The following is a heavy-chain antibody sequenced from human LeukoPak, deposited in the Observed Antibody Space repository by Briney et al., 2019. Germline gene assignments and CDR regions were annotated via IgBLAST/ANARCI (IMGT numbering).Heavy chain of an antibody. V-gene: IGHV4-38-2*02. J-gene: IGHJ3*02. CDR1: GYSISSGYY. Sequence: SETLSLTCTVSGYSISSGYYWGWIRQPPGKGLEWIGSIYHSGSTNYNPSLKSRVTISVDTSKNQFSLKLSSVTAADTAVYYCARSIAAALDAFDIWGQGTMVTVSS. CDR2: IYHSGST. D-gene: IGHD6-13*01. CDR3: ARSIAAALDAFDI.